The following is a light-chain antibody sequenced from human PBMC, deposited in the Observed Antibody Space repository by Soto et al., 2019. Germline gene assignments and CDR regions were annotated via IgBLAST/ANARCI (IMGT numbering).Light chain of an antibody. J-gene: IGKJ1*01. Sequence: DIVMTQSPDSLAVSLGERATINCKSSQSLFYSSNNKDYLAWYQQKPGQPPRLLIYSASTRESGVPERFSGRGFDPVFTLTVSSRQAENVAVYYFQEYFETPCAFSQGTKMVIK. CDR3: QEYFETPCA. CDR1: QSLFYSSNNKDY. V-gene: IGKV4-1*01. CDR2: SAS.